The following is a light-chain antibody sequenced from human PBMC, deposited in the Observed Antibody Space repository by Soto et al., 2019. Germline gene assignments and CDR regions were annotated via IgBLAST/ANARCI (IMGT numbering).Light chain of an antibody. CDR3: HHRGNGIT. V-gene: IGKV3-11*01. CDR2: DAS. Sequence: PRATATLSCGASQSVSSSLAWYQQKPGQAPRLLIYDASSRATGIPARFSGSGSGTDFTLTISSLEPEDFAVYYCHHRGNGITFGQGTRLEIK. CDR1: QSVSSS. J-gene: IGKJ5*01.